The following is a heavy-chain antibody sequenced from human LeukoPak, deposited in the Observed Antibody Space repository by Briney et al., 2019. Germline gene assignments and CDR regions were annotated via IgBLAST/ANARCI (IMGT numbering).Heavy chain of an antibody. V-gene: IGHV1-69*01. CDR3: ARDLGLGGAFDI. D-gene: IGHD1-26*01. Sequence: GGSLRLSCAASGFTFSSYAISWVRQAPGQGLEWMGGIIPIFGTANYAQKFQGRVTITADESTSTAYMELSSLRSEDTAVYYCARDLGLGGAFDIWGQGTMVTVSS. CDR2: IIPIFGTA. J-gene: IGHJ3*02. CDR1: GFTFSSYA.